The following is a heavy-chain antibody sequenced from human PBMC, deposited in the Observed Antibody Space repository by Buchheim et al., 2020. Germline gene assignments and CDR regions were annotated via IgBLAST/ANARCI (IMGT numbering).Heavy chain of an antibody. CDR2: IFYSGNA. V-gene: IGHV4-39*01. Sequence: QVQLRESGAGLVKPSETLSLTCTVSSGSIRSGSYYWGWIRQPPGKGLEWIGSIFYSGNAEYNPSLTSRVTMAVDTPNNEVSLNLRSVTAADTAVYYCARRLHDVDGLAYYFDSWGQGSL. J-gene: IGHJ4*02. D-gene: IGHD5-12*01. CDR1: SGSIRSGSYY. CDR3: ARRLHDVDGLAYYFDS.